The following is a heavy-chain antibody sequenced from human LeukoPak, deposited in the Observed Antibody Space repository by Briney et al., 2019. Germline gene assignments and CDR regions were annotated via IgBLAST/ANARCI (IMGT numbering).Heavy chain of an antibody. CDR3: ARSLTGYSSGWFNYYYCYGMDV. V-gene: IGHV1-69*13. Sequence: SVKVSCKASGGTFSSYAISWVRQAPGQGLEWMGGIIPIFGTANYAQKFQGRVTITADESTSTAYMELSSLRSEDTAVYYCARSLTGYSSGWFNYYYCYGMDVWGQGTTVTVSS. CDR1: GGTFSSYA. D-gene: IGHD6-19*01. CDR2: IIPIFGTA. J-gene: IGHJ6*02.